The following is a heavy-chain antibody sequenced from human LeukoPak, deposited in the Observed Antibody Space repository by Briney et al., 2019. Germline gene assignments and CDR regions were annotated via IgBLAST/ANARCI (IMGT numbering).Heavy chain of an antibody. V-gene: IGHV3-66*02. CDR2: IYSGGTT. Sequence: PGGSLRLSCEASGFTVNRKYMNWVRQAPGKGLEWVSVIYSGGTTYYADSVKGRFTISRDNSKNTLNLQMNSLRAEDTAVYYCARVITTFGVADVDYYMDVWGKGTTVTVSS. J-gene: IGHJ6*03. CDR3: ARVITTFGVADVDYYMDV. D-gene: IGHD3-3*01. CDR1: GFTVNRKY.